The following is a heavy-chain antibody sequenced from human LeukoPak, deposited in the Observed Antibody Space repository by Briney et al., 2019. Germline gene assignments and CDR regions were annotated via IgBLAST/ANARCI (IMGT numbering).Heavy chain of an antibody. D-gene: IGHD3-10*01. CDR3: ARVGDRFGELLVNGVLGY. V-gene: IGHV4-34*01. CDR2: INHSGST. J-gene: IGHJ4*02. CDR1: GGSFSSYY. Sequence: KSSETLSLTCAVYGGSFSSYYWSWIRQPPGKGLEWIGEINHSGSTNYNPSLKSRVTISVDTSKNQFSLKLSSVTAADTAVYYCARVGDRFGELLVNGVLGYWGQGTLVTVSS.